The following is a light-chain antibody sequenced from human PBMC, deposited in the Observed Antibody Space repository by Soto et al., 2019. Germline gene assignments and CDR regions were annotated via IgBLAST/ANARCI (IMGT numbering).Light chain of an antibody. Sequence: QSALTQPPSASGSPGQSVTISCTGTSSDISGNNFVAWYRHHPGKAPKLLIYEVFKRPSEVPDRFSGSKSGNTASLTVSGLRAEDEADYYCSSYAGNNNLIFGGGTKLTVL. V-gene: IGLV2-8*01. CDR1: SSDISGNNF. CDR2: EVF. J-gene: IGLJ2*01. CDR3: SSYAGNNNLI.